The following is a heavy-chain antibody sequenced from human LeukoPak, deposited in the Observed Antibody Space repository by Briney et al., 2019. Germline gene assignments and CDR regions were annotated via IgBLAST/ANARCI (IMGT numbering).Heavy chain of an antibody. CDR2: INGKSDYT. J-gene: IGHJ4*02. V-gene: IGHV3-11*05. CDR3: ARALAGSSHDY. Sequence: GGSLRLSCAASGFTFSDYYMSWIRQAPGKGLEWVSYINGKSDYTNYADSVRGRFTISRDNAKNSLYLQVNSLRTEDTAVYYCARALAGSSHDYWGQRTLVTVSS. CDR1: GFTFSDYY. D-gene: IGHD3-10*01.